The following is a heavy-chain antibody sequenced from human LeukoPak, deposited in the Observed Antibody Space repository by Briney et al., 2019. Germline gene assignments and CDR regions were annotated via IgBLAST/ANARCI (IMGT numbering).Heavy chain of an antibody. V-gene: IGHV4-34*01. CDR3: ARGTTGTTDYYYGMDV. Sequence: SETLSLTCAVYGGSFGGYYWSWIRQPPGKGLEWIGEINHSGSTNYNPSLKSRVTISVDTSKKQFSLKLSSVTAADTAVYYCARGTTGTTDYYYGMDVWGKGTTVTVSS. CDR1: GGSFGGYY. D-gene: IGHD1-1*01. J-gene: IGHJ6*04. CDR2: INHSGST.